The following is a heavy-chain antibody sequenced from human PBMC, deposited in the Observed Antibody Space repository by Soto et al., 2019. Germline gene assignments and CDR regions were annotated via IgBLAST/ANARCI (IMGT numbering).Heavy chain of an antibody. CDR3: AAPCLNYDY. Sequence: PGESLKISCKGSGYSFSSYWIGWVRQMPGKGLEWMGIIFPSDSDTKYRPSFQGQVTISADLSISTAYLQWSSLKASDTAIYYCAAPCLNYDYWGQGTLVTVSS. D-gene: IGHD3-10*01. CDR2: IFPSDSDT. V-gene: IGHV5-51*01. CDR1: GYSFSSYW. J-gene: IGHJ4*02.